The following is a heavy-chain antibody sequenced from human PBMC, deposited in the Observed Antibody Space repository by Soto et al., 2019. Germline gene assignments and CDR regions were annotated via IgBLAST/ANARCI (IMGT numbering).Heavy chain of an antibody. J-gene: IGHJ4*02. Sequence: QVQLVQSGAEVKKPGSSVKVSCKASGGTFSSYAISWVRQSPGQGLEWMGGIIPIFGTANYAQKFQGRVTITADESTSTADMELSSLRSEDTAVYYCARAAYCGGDCSWYFGYWGQGTLVTVSS. V-gene: IGHV1-69*01. CDR3: ARAAYCGGDCSWYFGY. CDR1: GGTFSSYA. CDR2: IIPIFGTA. D-gene: IGHD2-21*02.